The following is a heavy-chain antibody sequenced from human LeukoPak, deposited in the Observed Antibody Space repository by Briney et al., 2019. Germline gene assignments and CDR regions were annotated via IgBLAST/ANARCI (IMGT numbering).Heavy chain of an antibody. CDR3: ARERKMATRASYYYHYGMDV. Sequence: PSETLSLTCAVSGGSISSGGYSWSWIRQPPGKGLEWIGYIYHSGSTYYNPSLKSRVTISVDTSKNQFSLKLSSVTAADTAVYYCARERKMATRASYYYHYGMDVWGQGTTVTVSS. J-gene: IGHJ6*02. V-gene: IGHV4-30-2*01. CDR2: IYHSGST. D-gene: IGHD5-24*01. CDR1: GGSISSGGYS.